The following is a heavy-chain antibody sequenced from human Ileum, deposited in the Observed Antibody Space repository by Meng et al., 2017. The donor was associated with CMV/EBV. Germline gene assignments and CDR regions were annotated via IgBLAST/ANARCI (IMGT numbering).Heavy chain of an antibody. V-gene: IGHV3-23*01. CDR1: GFTVSICA. CDR2: ISGSSGST. D-gene: IGHD1-26*01. CDR3: ARRRGEVGGPFDY. Sequence: AAGFTVSICAKSWVRQAPGKGLEWVSGISGSSGSTYYADSVKGRFTISRDNSKNTLYLQMNSLRAEDTAVYYCARRRGEVGGPFDYWGRGTLVTVSS. J-gene: IGHJ4*02.